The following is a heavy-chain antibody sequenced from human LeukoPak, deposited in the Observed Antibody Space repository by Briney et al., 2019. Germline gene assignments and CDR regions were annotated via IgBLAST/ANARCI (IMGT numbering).Heavy chain of an antibody. D-gene: IGHD5-12*01. CDR2: INPNSGGT. V-gene: IGHV1-2*02. J-gene: IGHJ4*02. CDR1: GYTFTGYY. Sequence: GASVKVSCKAFGYTFTGYYMHWVRQAPGQGLEWMGWINPNSGGTNYAQKFQGRVTMTRDTSISTSYMELSRLRSDDTAVYYCARAWLRLNPYFDYWGQGTLVTVSS. CDR3: ARAWLRLNPYFDY.